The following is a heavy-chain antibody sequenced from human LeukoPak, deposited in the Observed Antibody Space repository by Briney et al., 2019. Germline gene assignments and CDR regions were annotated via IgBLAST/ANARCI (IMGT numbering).Heavy chain of an antibody. CDR2: ISAYNGNT. CDR3: ARSHTRSRADY. Sequence: GASVKVSCKASGYTFTSYGINWVRQAPGQGLEWMGWISAYNGNTNYAQKLQGRVTMTTDTSTSTVYMELSSLRSEDTAVYYCARSHTRSRADYWGQGTLVTVSS. V-gene: IGHV1-18*01. J-gene: IGHJ4*02. D-gene: IGHD6-13*01. CDR1: GYTFTSYG.